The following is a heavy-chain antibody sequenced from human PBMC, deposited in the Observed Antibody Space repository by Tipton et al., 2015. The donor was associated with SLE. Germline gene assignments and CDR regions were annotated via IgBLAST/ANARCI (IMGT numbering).Heavy chain of an antibody. D-gene: IGHD7-27*01. CDR2: IFNTGTT. CDR1: GDSISNGGHF. J-gene: IGHJ4*02. V-gene: IGHV4-61*02. Sequence: TLSLTCTISGDSISNGGHFWSWIRQPAGRGLEWIGTIFNTGTTYYNSSLKSRVAISADTSKNQFSLTLMSVTAADTAVYYCARGTGDADYWGQGTLVTVSS. CDR3: ARGTGDADY.